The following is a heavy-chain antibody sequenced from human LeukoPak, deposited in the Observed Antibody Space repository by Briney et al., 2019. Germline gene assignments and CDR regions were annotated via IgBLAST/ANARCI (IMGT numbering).Heavy chain of an antibody. V-gene: IGHV3-9*01. J-gene: IGHJ3*02. CDR2: ISWNSGSI. Sequence: PGRSLRLSCAASGFTFDDYAMHWVRQAPGKGLEWVSGISWNSGSIGYADSVKGRFTISRDNAKNSLYLQMNSLRAEDTALYYCAKELDSSGSIDAFDIWGQGTMVTVSS. CDR1: GFTFDDYA. CDR3: AKELDSSGSIDAFDI. D-gene: IGHD3-22*01.